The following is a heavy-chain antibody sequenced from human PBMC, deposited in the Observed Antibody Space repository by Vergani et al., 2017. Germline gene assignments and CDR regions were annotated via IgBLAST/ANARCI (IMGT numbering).Heavy chain of an antibody. V-gene: IGHV4-34*01. Sequence: QVQLQQWGAGLLKPSETLSLTCAVYGGSFSGYYWSWIRQPPGKGLEWIGEINHSGSTNYNPSLKSRVTISVDTSKNQFSLKLSSVTAADTAVYYCARTHCSSTSCRQNWFDPWGQGTLVTVSS. CDR2: INHSGST. CDR3: ARTHCSSTSCRQNWFDP. J-gene: IGHJ5*02. D-gene: IGHD2-2*01. CDR1: GGSFSGYY.